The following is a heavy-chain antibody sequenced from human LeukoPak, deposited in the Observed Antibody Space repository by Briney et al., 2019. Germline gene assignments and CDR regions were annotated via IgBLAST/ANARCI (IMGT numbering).Heavy chain of an antibody. CDR1: GFTFSSNW. CDR3: ATKSTAVGY. V-gene: IGHV3-7*03. J-gene: IGHJ4*02. Sequence: PGGSLRLSCATSGFTFSSNWMSWVRHAPGRGLEWVANIKQDGSEKYYVDSLKGRFTISRDNAKNSLYLQMNSLRAEDTAVYYCATKSTAVGYWGQGTLVTVSS. CDR2: IKQDGSEK.